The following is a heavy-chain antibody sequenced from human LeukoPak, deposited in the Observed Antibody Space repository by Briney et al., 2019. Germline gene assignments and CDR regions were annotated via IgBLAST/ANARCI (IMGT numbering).Heavy chain of an antibody. J-gene: IGHJ4*02. CDR2: ISWNSGSV. CDR1: GFTFDDYA. V-gene: IGHV3-9*03. Sequence: GGSLRLSCAASGFTFDDYAMHWVRQAPGKGLEWVSGISWNSGSVGYADSVRGRFTISRDNAKNPLYVQMNSLRAEDMALYYCAKDLGIITFGGVIVPDFDYWGQGTLVTVSS. CDR3: AKDLGIITFGGVIVPDFDY. D-gene: IGHD3-16*02.